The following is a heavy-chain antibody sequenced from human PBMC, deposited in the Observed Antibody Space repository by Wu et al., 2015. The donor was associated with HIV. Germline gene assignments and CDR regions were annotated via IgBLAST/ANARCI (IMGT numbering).Heavy chain of an antibody. CDR2: MNPNSGNT. CDR1: GYTFTSYD. D-gene: IGHD3-10*01. J-gene: IGHJ2*01. CDR3: ARYGFGPVGKTTRTNWYFDL. Sequence: QVQLVQSGAEVKKPGASVKVSCKASGYTFTSYDINWVRQATGQGLEWMGWMNPNSGNTGYAQKFQGRVTMTRNTSISTAYMELSSLRSEDTAVYYCARYGFGPVGKTTRTNWYFDLVGPWPPWS. V-gene: IGHV1-8*01.